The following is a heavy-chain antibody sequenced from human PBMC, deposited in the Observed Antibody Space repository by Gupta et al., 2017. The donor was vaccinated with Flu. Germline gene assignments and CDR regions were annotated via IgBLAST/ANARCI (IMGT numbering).Heavy chain of an antibody. J-gene: IGHJ3*01. D-gene: IGHD2-2*01. CDR2: ISGSGYTT. Sequence: EVQLLESGGGLVQPGGSLRLSCEASGFTFSDYAMTWVRQAPGKGLEWVSTISGSGYTTYFADSVKSRFTISRDNSRNTLYLQQNSLRVDDTAVYYCAKMSCSSTACYYFGSDTAFDLWGQGTMVTVSS. V-gene: IGHV3-23*01. CDR3: AKMSCSSTACYYFGSDTAFDL. CDR1: GFTFSDYA.